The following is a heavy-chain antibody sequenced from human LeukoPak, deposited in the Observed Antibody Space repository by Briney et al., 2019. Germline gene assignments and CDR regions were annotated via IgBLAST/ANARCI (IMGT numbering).Heavy chain of an antibody. CDR3: ATDGAGFDT. CDR1: GFTFSDYY. V-gene: IGHV3-11*01. CDR2: INISGTNT. Sequence: GGSLRLSCAASGFTFSDYYMSWIRQAPGKGLEWLSYINISGTNTHYADSVKGRFTISRDNGKKSLYLEMNNLRAEDTAVYYCATDGAGFDTWGQGVLVTVSS. J-gene: IGHJ5*02.